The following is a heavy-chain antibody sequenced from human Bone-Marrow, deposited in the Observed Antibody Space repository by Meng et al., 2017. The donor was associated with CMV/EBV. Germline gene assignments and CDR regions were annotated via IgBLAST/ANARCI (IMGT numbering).Heavy chain of an antibody. D-gene: IGHD2-2*01. V-gene: IGHV1-8*03. CDR2: MNPNSGNT. J-gene: IGHJ6*02. CDR1: GYTFTSYD. Sequence: ASVKVSCKASGYTFTSYDINWVRQATGQGLKWIGWMNPNSGNTGYAQKFQGRVTITRNTSISTAYMELSSLRSEDTAVYYCARGPSIVVVPATWSYGMDVWGQGTTVTVSS. CDR3: ARGPSIVVVPATWSYGMDV.